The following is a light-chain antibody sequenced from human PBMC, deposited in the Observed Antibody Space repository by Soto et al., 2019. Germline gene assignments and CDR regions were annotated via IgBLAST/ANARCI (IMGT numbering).Light chain of an antibody. CDR3: QQRGNWPVT. J-gene: IGKJ1*01. V-gene: IGKV3-11*01. Sequence: EIVLTQSPATLSLSPGERATLSCRASQSVGSYFAWYQQKPGQAPRLLIYDASNRATGIPARFSGSGSGTDFPLPISRLEPDDFAVYYCQQRGNWPVTFGQGTRVDIK. CDR1: QSVGSY. CDR2: DAS.